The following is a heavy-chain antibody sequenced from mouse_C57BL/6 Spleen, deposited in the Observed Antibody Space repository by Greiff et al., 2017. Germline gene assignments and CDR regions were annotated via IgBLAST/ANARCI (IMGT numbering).Heavy chain of an antibody. V-gene: IGHV14-4*01. J-gene: IGHJ2*01. CDR1: GFNIKDDY. D-gene: IGHD1-1*01. CDR3: TFTTVVGVRYFDY. CDR2: IDPENGDT. Sequence: EVQLQQSGAELVRPGASVKLSCTASGFNIKDDYMHWVKQRPEQGLEWIGWIDPENGDTEYASKFQGKATITADTSSNTAYLQLSSLTSEDTAVYYCTFTTVVGVRYFDYWGQGTTLTVSS.